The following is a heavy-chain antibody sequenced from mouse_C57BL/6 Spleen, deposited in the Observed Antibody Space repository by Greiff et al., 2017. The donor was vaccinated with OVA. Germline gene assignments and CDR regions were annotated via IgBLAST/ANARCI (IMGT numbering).Heavy chain of an antibody. CDR3: ATGIYYDYAGAY. Sequence: EVKLMESGGGLVKPGGSLKLSCAASGFTFSSYAMSWVRQTPEKRLEWVATISDGGSYTYYPDNVKGRFTISRDNAKNNLYLQMSHLKSEDTAMYYCATGIYYDYAGAYWGQGTLVTVSA. V-gene: IGHV5-4*03. CDR1: GFTFSSYA. J-gene: IGHJ3*01. CDR2: ISDGGSYT. D-gene: IGHD2-4*01.